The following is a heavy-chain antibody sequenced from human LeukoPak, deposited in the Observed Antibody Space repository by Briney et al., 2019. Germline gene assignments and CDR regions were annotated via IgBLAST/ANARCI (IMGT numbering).Heavy chain of an antibody. Sequence: PGRSLRLSCGASGFTFSSYAMHWVRQAPGKGLECVALISYDGDNTDYADSVRGRFTISRDNSKNTVYLQMSSLRAEDTAVYYCAKLRGSGTYYPHFDYWGQGTLVTVSS. CDR1: GFTFSSYA. V-gene: IGHV3-30-3*02. J-gene: IGHJ4*02. CDR3: AKLRGSGTYYPHFDY. D-gene: IGHD3-10*01. CDR2: ISYDGDNT.